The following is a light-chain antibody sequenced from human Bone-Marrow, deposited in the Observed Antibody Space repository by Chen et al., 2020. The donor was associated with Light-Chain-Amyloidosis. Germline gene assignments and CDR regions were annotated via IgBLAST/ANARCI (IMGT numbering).Light chain of an antibody. CDR2: RHS. CDR3: AAWDESLNGWV. V-gene: IGLV1-47*02. CDR1: SSKIGTNS. Sequence: QSVLTQPPAASASPGQRVTVSCSGSSSKIGTNSLYWDQQLPGAAPTVLIYRHSQRPSGFPHRFSGSKSGTSGSRAISGRRSEDECDYYCAAWDESLNGWVCGGGTKLTVL. J-gene: IGLJ3*02.